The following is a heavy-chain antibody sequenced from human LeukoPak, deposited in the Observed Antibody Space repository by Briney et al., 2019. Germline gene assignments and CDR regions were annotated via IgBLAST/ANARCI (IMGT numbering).Heavy chain of an antibody. V-gene: IGHV3-7*01. D-gene: IGHD2-15*01. Sequence: GGSLRLSCAASGFTFSSYWMSWVRQAPGKGLEWVANIKQDGSEKYYVDSVKGRFTISRDNAKNSLYLQMNSLRAEDTAVYYCAKKYCRGGSAPLFDYWAQGTLVTVSS. J-gene: IGHJ4*02. CDR3: AKKYCRGGSAPLFDY. CDR2: IKQDGSEK. CDR1: GFTFSSYW.